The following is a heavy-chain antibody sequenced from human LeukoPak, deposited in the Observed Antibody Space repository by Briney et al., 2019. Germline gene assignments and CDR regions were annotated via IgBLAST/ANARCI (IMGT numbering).Heavy chain of an antibody. Sequence: GGSLRLSCAGSGFIFGSYWMSWVRQPPGRGLGWVANIKQDGSEKYYEGSVKGRFAISRDNVKNSLYLQMNSLRADDTAIYFCAGGYKLDPPAKYGMDVWGRGTTVIVSS. J-gene: IGHJ6*02. V-gene: IGHV3-7*01. CDR1: GFIFGSYW. CDR2: IKQDGSEK. D-gene: IGHD5-12*01. CDR3: AGGYKLDPPAKYGMDV.